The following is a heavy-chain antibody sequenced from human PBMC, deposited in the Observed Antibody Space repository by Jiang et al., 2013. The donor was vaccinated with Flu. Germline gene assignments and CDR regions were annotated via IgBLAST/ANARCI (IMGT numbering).Heavy chain of an antibody. V-gene: IGHV4-39*01. CDR2: VFYSGST. J-gene: IGHJ4*02. Sequence: PGLVKPSETLSLTCAVSGGSITVGSFYWGWIRQSPEKGLEWIGNVFYSGSTFYKPSLSSRLSISVDMSKNHFSLTLRSATAADTAVYFCARQAYWSGYYDLWGQGTRVTVSS. CDR3: ARQAYWSGYYDL. CDR1: GGSITVGSFY. D-gene: IGHD3-3*01.